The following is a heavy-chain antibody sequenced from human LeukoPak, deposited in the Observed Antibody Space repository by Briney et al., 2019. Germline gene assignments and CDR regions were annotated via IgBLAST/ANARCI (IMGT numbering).Heavy chain of an antibody. CDR3: ARNGDTDAFDI. CDR1: GGSISSYY. D-gene: IGHD4-17*01. V-gene: IGHV4-59*12. CDR2: IYYSGST. Sequence: SETLSLTCTVSGGSISSYYWSWIRQPPGKGLEWIGYIYYSGSTNYNPSLKSRVTMSVDTSKNQFSLKLSSVTAADTAVYYCARNGDTDAFDIWGQGTMVTVSS. J-gene: IGHJ3*02.